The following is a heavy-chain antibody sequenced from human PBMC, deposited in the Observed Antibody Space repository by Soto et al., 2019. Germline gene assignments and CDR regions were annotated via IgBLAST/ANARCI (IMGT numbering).Heavy chain of an antibody. V-gene: IGHV3-30*18. J-gene: IGHJ4*02. CDR1: GFTFSSYG. CDR3: TKDGTVLVGATAGLDY. CDR2: ISYDGSNK. Sequence: QVQLVETGGGVVQPGRSLRLSCAASGFTFSSYGIHWVRQAPGKGLEWVAVISYDGSNKYYADSVKGRFTISRDNSKNTLYLQMNSLRPEDTAVYYCTKDGTVLVGATAGLDYWGQGTLVTVSS. D-gene: IGHD1-26*01.